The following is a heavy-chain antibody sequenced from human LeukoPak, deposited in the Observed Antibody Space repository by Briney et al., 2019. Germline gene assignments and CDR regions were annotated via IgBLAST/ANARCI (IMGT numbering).Heavy chain of an antibody. CDR1: GGSISSYY. D-gene: IGHD4-17*01. Sequence: PSETLSLTCTVSGGSISSYYWSWIRQPPGKGLEWIGYIYYSGSTNYNPSLKSRVTISVDTSKNQFSLKLSSVTAADTAVYYCARHLDYCDYGVIDFWGQGSLVTVSS. CDR3: ARHLDYCDYGVIDF. J-gene: IGHJ4*02. CDR2: IYYSGST. V-gene: IGHV4-59*08.